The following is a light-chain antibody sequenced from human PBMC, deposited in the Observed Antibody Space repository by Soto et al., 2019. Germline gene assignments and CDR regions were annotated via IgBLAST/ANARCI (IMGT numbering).Light chain of an antibody. CDR1: RSNIGENA. J-gene: IGLJ3*02. CDR3: AAWDNSLNGWV. CDR2: YDD. V-gene: IGLV1-36*01. Sequence: QLVLTQPPSLSEAPRQRVTISCSGSRSNIGENAVNWYQQFPGKAPKLLIYYDDLLPSGVSVRFSGSKSGTSASLAISGLQSEDEADYYCAAWDNSLNGWVFGGGTKLTVL.